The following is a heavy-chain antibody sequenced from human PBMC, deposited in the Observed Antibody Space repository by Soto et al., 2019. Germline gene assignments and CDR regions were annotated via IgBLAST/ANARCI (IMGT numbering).Heavy chain of an antibody. Sequence: EVQLVESGGGLVKPGGSLRLSCAASGFTFSSYSMNWVRQAPGKGLEWVSSISSSSSYIYYADSVKGRFTISRDNAKNSLYLQMNGLRDEDTAVYYCARDKVLRYFKDGMDVWGQGTTVTVSS. CDR2: ISSSSSYI. D-gene: IGHD3-9*01. V-gene: IGHV3-21*01. J-gene: IGHJ6*02. CDR1: GFTFSSYS. CDR3: ARDKVLRYFKDGMDV.